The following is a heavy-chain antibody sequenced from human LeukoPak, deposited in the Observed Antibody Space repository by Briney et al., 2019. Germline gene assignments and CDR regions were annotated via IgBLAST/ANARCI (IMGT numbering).Heavy chain of an antibody. CDR1: GFTLSSHW. CDR3: ARWEVRGTAHKLDY. CDR2: INQDGSAK. J-gene: IGHJ4*02. Sequence: GGSLRLSCVASGFTLSSHWMSWVRQAPGKGLEWVANINQDGSAKYFVDSVKGRFTISRDNAKNSMYLQMNSLRAEDTAVYYCARWEVRGTAHKLDYWGQGTLVTVSS. V-gene: IGHV3-7*01. D-gene: IGHD1-7*01.